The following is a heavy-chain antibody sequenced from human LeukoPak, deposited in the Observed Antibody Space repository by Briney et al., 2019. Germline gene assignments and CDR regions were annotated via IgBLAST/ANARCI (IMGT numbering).Heavy chain of an antibody. Sequence: SLRLSCAASGFTFDDYEMLWVRQAPGKDLPWVSGISWNSGSIGYADSVKGRFTISRDNAKNSLYLQMNSPRAEDTALYYCAKDRSSVGMDVWGQGTTVTVSS. CDR3: AKDRSSVGMDV. V-gene: IGHV3-9*01. J-gene: IGHJ6*02. D-gene: IGHD2-2*01. CDR2: ISWNSGSI. CDR1: GFTFDDYE.